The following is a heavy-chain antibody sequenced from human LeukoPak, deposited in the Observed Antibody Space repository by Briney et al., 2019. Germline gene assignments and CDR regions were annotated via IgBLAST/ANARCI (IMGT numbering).Heavy chain of an antibody. D-gene: IGHD2-2*02. CDR1: GGTFSSYA. CDR3: ARGGSRYQLLYWYYFDY. J-gene: IGHJ4*02. CDR2: TIPIFGTA. Sequence: SVKVSCKASGGTFSSYAISWVRQAPGQGLEWMGGTIPIFGTANYAQKFQGRVTITTDESTSTAYMELSSLRSEDTAVYYCARGGSRYQLLYWYYFDYWGQGTLVTVSS. V-gene: IGHV1-69*05.